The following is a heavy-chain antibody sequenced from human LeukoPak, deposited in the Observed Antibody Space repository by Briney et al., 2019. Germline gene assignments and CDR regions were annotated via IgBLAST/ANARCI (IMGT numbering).Heavy chain of an antibody. Sequence: GGSLRLSCAASGFSFSTYAMHWVRQAPGKGLEWVAVISHDGSSKYYADSVKGRFTISRDNSKNTMYLQMNSLRAEDTAVYYCAKDKDGDSKSFDPWGQGTLVTVSS. J-gene: IGHJ5*02. V-gene: IGHV3-30-3*01. CDR1: GFSFSTYA. CDR2: ISHDGSSK. CDR3: AKDKDGDSKSFDP. D-gene: IGHD4-17*01.